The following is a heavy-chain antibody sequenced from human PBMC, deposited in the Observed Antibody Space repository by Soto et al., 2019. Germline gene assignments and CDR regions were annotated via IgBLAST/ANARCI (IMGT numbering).Heavy chain of an antibody. CDR2: IYPGDSDT. V-gene: IGHV5-51*01. J-gene: IGHJ4*02. CDR3: ARRLYCGGDCYSGFDY. Sequence: PGESLKISCKGSGYSFTSYWISWVRQMPGKGLEWMGIIYPGDSDTRYSPSFQGQVTFSADKSISTAYLQWSSLKASDTAMYYCARRLYCGGDCYSGFDYWGQGTLVTVSS. D-gene: IGHD2-21*02. CDR1: GYSFTSYW.